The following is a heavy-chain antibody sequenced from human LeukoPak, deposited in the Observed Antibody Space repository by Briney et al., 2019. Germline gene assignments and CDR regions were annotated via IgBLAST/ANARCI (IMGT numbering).Heavy chain of an antibody. CDR2: INHSGST. D-gene: IGHD3-10*01. CDR1: GGSFSGYY. Sequence: SETLSLTCAVSGGSFSGYYWSWIRQPPGKGLEWIGEINHSGSTNYNPSLKSRVTISVDTSKNQFSLKLSSVTAADTAVYYCARGRITMVRGAVDYWGHGTLVTVSS. CDR3: ARGRITMVRGAVDY. J-gene: IGHJ4*01. V-gene: IGHV4-34*01.